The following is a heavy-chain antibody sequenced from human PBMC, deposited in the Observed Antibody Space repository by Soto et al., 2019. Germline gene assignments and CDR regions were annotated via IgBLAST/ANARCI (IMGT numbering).Heavy chain of an antibody. CDR3: AKDIVVSYCNGDCHNPLHD. CDR2: ISGSGSST. D-gene: IGHD2-21*02. V-gene: IGHV3-23*01. Sequence: EVQLLESGGGLVQPGGSLRLSCIGSGFTFSIYAMSWVRQAPGKGLEWVSVISGSGSSTYNADSVKGRFTISRDNSKNTLYLQMNSLRAEDTAIYYCAKDIVVSYCNGDCHNPLHDWGQGTLVTVSS. J-gene: IGHJ1*01. CDR1: GFTFSIYA.